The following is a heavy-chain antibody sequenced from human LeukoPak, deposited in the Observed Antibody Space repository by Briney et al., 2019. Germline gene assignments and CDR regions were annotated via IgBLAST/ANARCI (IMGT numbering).Heavy chain of an antibody. V-gene: IGHV4-31*03. CDR1: GGSISSGGYY. CDR3: ARALGKGWPNPKNFNWFGP. D-gene: IGHD3-16*01. CDR2: IYYSGST. Sequence: TLSLTCTVSGGSISSGGYYWSWIRQHPGKGLEWIGYIYYSGSTYYNPSLKSRVTISVDTSKNQFSLKLSSVTAADTAVYYCARALGKGWPNPKNFNWFGPWGQGTLVTVSS. J-gene: IGHJ5*02.